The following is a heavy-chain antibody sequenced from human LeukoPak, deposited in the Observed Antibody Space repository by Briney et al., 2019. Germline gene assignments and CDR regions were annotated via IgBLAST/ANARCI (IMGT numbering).Heavy chain of an antibody. V-gene: IGHV4-59*11. CDR3: ARSHDTSGYYQQFDY. D-gene: IGHD3-22*01. CDR2: IYNSGST. CDR1: GASISSHY. Sequence: PSETLSLTCTVSGASISSHYWSWIRQPPGKGLEWIGYIYNSGSTNYNPSLKSRVTISVDTSKTQFSLKLTSATAADTAVYYCARSHDTSGYYQQFDYWGQGTLVSVSS. J-gene: IGHJ4*02.